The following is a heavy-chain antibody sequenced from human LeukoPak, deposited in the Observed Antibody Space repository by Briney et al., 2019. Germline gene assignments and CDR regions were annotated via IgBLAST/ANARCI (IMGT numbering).Heavy chain of an antibody. J-gene: IGHJ6*02. V-gene: IGHV4-59*12. CDR2: IYYTGTT. D-gene: IGHD2-2*01. CDR1: GGSISGTYY. Sequence: SETLSLTCTVSGGSISGTYYWSWIRQPPGKGLEWIGYIYYTGTTDSNPSLKSRVTISLDTSKNQFSLKLSSVTAADTAVYYCARGFHCSSTSCPRIYYYYGMDVWGQGTTVTVSS. CDR3: ARGFHCSSTSCPRIYYYYGMDV.